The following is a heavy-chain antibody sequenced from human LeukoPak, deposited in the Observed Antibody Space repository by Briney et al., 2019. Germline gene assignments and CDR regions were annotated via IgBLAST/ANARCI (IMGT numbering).Heavy chain of an antibody. CDR1: GGTFSSYA. D-gene: IGHD5-18*01. CDR2: IIPILGIA. J-gene: IGHJ6*02. V-gene: IGHV1-69*04. CDR3: ARDGMDTAMAHYYYGMDV. Sequence: SVKVSCKASGGTFSSYAISWVRQAPGQGLEWMGRIIPILGIANYGQKFQGRVTITADKSTSTAYMELSSLRSEDTAVYYCARDGMDTAMAHYYYGMDVWGQGTTVTVSS.